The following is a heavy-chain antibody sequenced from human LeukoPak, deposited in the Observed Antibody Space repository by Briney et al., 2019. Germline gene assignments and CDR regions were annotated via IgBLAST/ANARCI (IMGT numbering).Heavy chain of an antibody. D-gene: IGHD3-3*01. CDR1: GYTFTGYY. V-gene: IGHV1-2*02. Sequence: ASVKVSCKASGYTFTGYYMHWVRQAPGQGLEWMGWINPNSGGTNYAQKFQGRVTMTRDTSISTAYMELSRLRSDDTAVYYCARALTIFGVVPYWYFDLWGRGTLVTVSS. CDR3: ARALTIFGVVPYWYFDL. CDR2: INPNSGGT. J-gene: IGHJ2*01.